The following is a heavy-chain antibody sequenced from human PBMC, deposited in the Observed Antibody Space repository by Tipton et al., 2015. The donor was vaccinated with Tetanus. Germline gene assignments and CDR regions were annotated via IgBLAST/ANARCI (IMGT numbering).Heavy chain of an antibody. CDR1: GGSVSSESYY. D-gene: IGHD4-23*01. Sequence: TLSFTCTVSGGSVSSESYYWAWIRQTPGKGLEWIGSIYYGGNTYYNPSLKSRLTMAVDTSKTQVSLKLSSVTAADTAVYYCATGRRTVGFDYWGQGALVTVSS. J-gene: IGHJ4*02. CDR3: ATGRRTVGFDY. V-gene: IGHV4-39*01. CDR2: IYYGGNT.